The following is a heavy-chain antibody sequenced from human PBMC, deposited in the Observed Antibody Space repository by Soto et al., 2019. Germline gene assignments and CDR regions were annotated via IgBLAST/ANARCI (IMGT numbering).Heavy chain of an antibody. Sequence: RQISCKGSGYSFTSYWISWVRQLPGKGLEWLGRIDPSDSDTNYSPSFQGHVTISADKSISTAYLQWSSLKASDTAMYYCARTDFWTGYKASDVWGQGTTVTVSS. J-gene: IGHJ6*02. CDR2: IDPSDSDT. CDR1: GYSFTSYW. V-gene: IGHV5-10-1*01. CDR3: ARTDFWTGYKASDV. D-gene: IGHD3-3*01.